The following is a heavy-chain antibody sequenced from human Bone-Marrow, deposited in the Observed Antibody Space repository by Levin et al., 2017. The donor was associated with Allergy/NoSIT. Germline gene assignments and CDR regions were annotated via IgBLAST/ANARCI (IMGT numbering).Heavy chain of an antibody. CDR1: GYTFTDQG. Sequence: VSVKVSCKASGYTFTDQGFSWVRQAPGQGLEWMGWISAYNGNTNYAREFQGRVTMTRDTSTNTAYMELRSLTSDDTAVYYCAREKISADLDYWGQGTLVIVSS. D-gene: IGHD2-2*01. CDR2: ISAYNGNT. CDR3: AREKISADLDY. J-gene: IGHJ4*02. V-gene: IGHV1-18*01.